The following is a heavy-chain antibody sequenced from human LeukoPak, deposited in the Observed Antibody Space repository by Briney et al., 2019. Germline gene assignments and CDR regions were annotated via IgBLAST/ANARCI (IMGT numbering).Heavy chain of an antibody. D-gene: IGHD6-19*01. CDR2: INSNGGTA. CDR3: VRDRGSGWYYMDL. CDR1: GFTLSIYA. J-gene: IGHJ4*02. Sequence: GGSLRLSCAASGFTLSIYAMSWVRQAPGKGVEWVSVINSNGGTAHYAGSGRGRLTTSRDNSTNVVSLQMKSLRADDTAIYFCVRDRGSGWYYMDLGGQGPLVTVSS. V-gene: IGHV3-23*01.